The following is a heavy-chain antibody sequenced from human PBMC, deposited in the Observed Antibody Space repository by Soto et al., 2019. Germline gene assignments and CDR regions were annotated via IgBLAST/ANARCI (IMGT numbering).Heavy chain of an antibody. CDR2: INTYSGNT. V-gene: IGHV1-18*03. CDR3: ARAAETRYYGMDV. J-gene: IGHJ6*01. Sequence: QVQLVQSGAEVKKPGASVKVSCKASDYTFTSYGISWVRQAPGQGLEWMGWINTYSGNTDCARKFQGRVTMTTDTSTSTAYMEMRSLRFDDMAVYYCARAAETRYYGMDVW. CDR1: DYTFTSYG.